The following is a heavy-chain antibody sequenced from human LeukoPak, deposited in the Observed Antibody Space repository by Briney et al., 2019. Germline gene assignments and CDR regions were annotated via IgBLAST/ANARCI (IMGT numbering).Heavy chain of an antibody. Sequence: ASVKVSCKASGYTFTGYYIHWVRQAPGQGLEWMGWISPNSGDTDIARKFQGRVTMTRDTSTSTVYMELSSLRSEDTAVYYCARVRGAYYGSGSYYSQYYFDYWGQGTLVTVSS. J-gene: IGHJ4*02. CDR1: GYTFTGYY. V-gene: IGHV1-2*02. CDR2: ISPNSGDT. D-gene: IGHD3-10*01. CDR3: ARVRGAYYGSGSYYSQYYFDY.